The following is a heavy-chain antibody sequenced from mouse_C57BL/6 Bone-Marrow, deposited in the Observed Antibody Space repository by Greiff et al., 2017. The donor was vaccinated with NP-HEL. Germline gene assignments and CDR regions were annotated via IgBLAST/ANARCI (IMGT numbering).Heavy chain of an antibody. V-gene: IGHV1-26*01. CDR3: ASRGKYYFDY. CDR2: INPNNGGT. Sequence: EVQLQQSGPELVKPGASVKISCKASGYTFTDYYMNWVKQSHGKSLEWIGDINPNNGGTSYNQKFKGKATLTVDKSSSTAYMELRSLTSEDSAVYYCASRGKYYFDYWGQGTTLTVSS. CDR1: GYTFTDYY. J-gene: IGHJ2*01. D-gene: IGHD3-1*01.